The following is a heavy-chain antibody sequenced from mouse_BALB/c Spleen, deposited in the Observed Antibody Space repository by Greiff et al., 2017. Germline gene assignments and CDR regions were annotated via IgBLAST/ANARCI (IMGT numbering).Heavy chain of an antibody. CDR2: IHYSGST. CDR1: GYSITSGYS. J-gene: IGHJ3*01. V-gene: IGHV3-1*02. Sequence: EVQLQQSGPDLVKPSQSLSLTCTVTGYSITSGYSWHWIRQFPGNKLEWMGYIHYSGSTNYNPSLKSRISITRDTSKNQFFLQLNSVTTEDTATYYCARISTMITTTEAWFAYWGQGTLVTVSA. CDR3: ARISTMITTTEAWFAY. D-gene: IGHD2-4*01.